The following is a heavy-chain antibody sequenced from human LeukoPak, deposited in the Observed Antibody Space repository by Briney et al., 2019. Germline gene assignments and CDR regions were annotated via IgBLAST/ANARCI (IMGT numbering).Heavy chain of an antibody. CDR2: ISSSSSTI. Sequence: PGGSLRHSCAASGFTFSSYSMNWVRQAPGKGLEWVSYISSSSSTIYYADSVKGRFTISRDNAKNSLYLQMNSLRDEDTAVYYCARDIVATIFLYYYYYGMDGWGQGTTVTVSS. D-gene: IGHD5-12*01. CDR3: ARDIVATIFLYYYYYGMDG. J-gene: IGHJ6*02. CDR1: GFTFSSYS. V-gene: IGHV3-48*02.